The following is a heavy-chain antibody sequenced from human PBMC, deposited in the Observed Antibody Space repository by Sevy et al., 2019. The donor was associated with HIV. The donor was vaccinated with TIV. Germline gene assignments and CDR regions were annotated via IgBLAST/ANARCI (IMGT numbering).Heavy chain of an antibody. V-gene: IGHV4-39*01. J-gene: IGHJ4*02. Sequence: SETLSLTCTVSGDSISGSTYFWGWIRQPPGKGLEWIGSFFYSEVSYYNPSLKSRLTMSVDTSRNQFSLTLRSVTAADTAIYYCARPHTEYSGYGYESWGQGILVTVSS. CDR3: ARPHTEYSGYGYES. D-gene: IGHD5-12*01. CDR1: GDSISGSTYF. CDR2: FFYSEVS.